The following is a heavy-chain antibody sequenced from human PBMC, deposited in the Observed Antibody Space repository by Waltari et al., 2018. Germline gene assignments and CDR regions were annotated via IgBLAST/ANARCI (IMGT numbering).Heavy chain of an antibody. CDR1: GFTFSRHS. Sequence: EVQLVESGGGLVKPGGSLRLSCVASGFTFSRHSMNWFRQAPGKVLEGVSSISSDGSYVYYGDSAKGRFTISRDNAKNSLYLEVSSLRVDDTAVYSCARVSAEMAFDQWGQGTLVTVSS. D-gene: IGHD5-12*01. CDR2: ISSDGSYV. CDR3: ARVSAEMAFDQ. J-gene: IGHJ4*02. V-gene: IGHV3-21*01.